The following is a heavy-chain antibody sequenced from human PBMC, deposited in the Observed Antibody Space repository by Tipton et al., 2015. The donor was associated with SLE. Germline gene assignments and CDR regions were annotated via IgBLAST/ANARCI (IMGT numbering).Heavy chain of an antibody. CDR1: GFTVSSNY. V-gene: IGHV3-21*01. D-gene: IGHD1-26*01. CDR3: AKDGGVIVGAQSDAFDI. J-gene: IGHJ3*02. CDR2: ISSSSSYI. Sequence: QLVQSGGGLIQPGGSLRLSCAASGFTVSSNYMSWVRQAPGKGLEWVSSISSSSSYIYYADSVKGRFTISRDNSKNTLYLQMNSLRAEDTAVYYCAKDGGVIVGAQSDAFDIWGQGTMVTVSS.